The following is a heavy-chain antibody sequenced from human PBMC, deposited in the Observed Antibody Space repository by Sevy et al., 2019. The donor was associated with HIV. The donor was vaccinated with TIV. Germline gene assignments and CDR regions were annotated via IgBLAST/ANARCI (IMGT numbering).Heavy chain of an antibody. CDR3: AREGPRIAQIDY. CDR2: IYYSGST. J-gene: IGHJ4*02. V-gene: IGHV4-39*02. Sequence: SETLSLTCTVSGDSISNNDYYWAWIRQPPGKGLDWIGSIYYSGSTYYTPSLKSRVTISVDTSKNQFSLKLRSVTAADTAVYYCAREGPRIAQIDYWGQGTLVTVSS. D-gene: IGHD6-13*01. CDR1: GDSISNNDYY.